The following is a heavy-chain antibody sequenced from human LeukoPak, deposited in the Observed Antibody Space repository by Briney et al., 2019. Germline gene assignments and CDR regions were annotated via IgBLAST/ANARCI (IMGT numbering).Heavy chain of an antibody. CDR1: GYTFTGYY. CDR2: INPNSGGT. V-gene: IGHV1-2*02. CDR3: ARDSEDYGGNSYSDY. D-gene: IGHD4-23*01. Sequence: ASVKVSCKASGYTFTGYYMHWVRQAPGQGLEWMGWINPNSGGTNYAQKLQGRVTMTTDTSTSTAYMELRSLRSDDTAVYYCARDSEDYGGNSYSDYWGQGTLVTVSS. J-gene: IGHJ4*02.